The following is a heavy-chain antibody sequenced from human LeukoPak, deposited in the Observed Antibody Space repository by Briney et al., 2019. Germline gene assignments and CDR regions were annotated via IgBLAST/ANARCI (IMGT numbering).Heavy chain of an antibody. CDR3: ASEYYYYYMDV. CDR2: INTDGSST. Sequence: GGSLRLSCAASGFTFSDYYMSWIRQAPGKGLVWVSRINTDGSSTSYADSVKGRFTISRDNAKNTLYLQMNSLRAEDTAVYYCASEYYYYYMDVWGKGTTVTVSS. CDR1: GFTFSDYY. J-gene: IGHJ6*03. V-gene: IGHV3-74*01.